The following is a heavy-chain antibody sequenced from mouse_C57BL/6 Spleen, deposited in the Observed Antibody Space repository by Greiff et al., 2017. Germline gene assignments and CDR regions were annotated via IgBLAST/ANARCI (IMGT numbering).Heavy chain of an antibody. V-gene: IGHV2-3*01. D-gene: IGHD4-1*01. Sequence: VKLVESGPGLVAPSQSLSITCPVSGFSFTSYGVSWVRQPPGKGLEWLGVIWGDGSTNYHSALISRLSIRTANSQSQVFLNLNMLQNDDAATYYCAKEGENGDVGFDYWGQGTTLTVAA. CDR2: IWGDGST. J-gene: IGHJ2*01. CDR1: GFSFTSYG. CDR3: AKEGENGDVGFDY.